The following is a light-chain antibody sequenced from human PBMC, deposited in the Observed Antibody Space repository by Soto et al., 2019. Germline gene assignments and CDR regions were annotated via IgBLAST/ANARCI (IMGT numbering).Light chain of an antibody. CDR2: DAS. V-gene: IGKV1-5*01. Sequence: NPMSQSPSTVSATVGDRVLISCRASQSISSWLAWYQQKPGKAPKLLIYDASSLESGVPSRFSGSGSGTEFTLTINSLQPDDFATYYCQQYHSYRTFGRGTKV. J-gene: IGKJ1*01. CDR3: QQYHSYRT. CDR1: QSISSW.